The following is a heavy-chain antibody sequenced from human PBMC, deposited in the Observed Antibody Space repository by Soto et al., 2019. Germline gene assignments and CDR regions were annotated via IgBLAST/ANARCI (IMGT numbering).Heavy chain of an antibody. V-gene: IGHV1-69*13. CDR1: GGTFSSYA. CDR2: IIPIFGTA. D-gene: IGHD4-17*01. J-gene: IGHJ4*02. Sequence: SVKVSCKASGGTFSSYAISWVRQAPGQGLEWMRGIIPIFGTANYAQKFQGRVTITADESTSTAYMELSSLRSEDTAVYYCASRMSDGDYRRDYARDSGGQGALVTVSS. CDR3: ASRMSDGDYRRDYARDS.